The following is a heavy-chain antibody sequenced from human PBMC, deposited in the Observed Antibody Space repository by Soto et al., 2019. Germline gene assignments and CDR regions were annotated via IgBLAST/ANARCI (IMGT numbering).Heavy chain of an antibody. Sequence: PGGSLRLSCAASGFTFSSYGMHWVRQAPGKGLEWVAVIWYDGSNKYYADSVKGRFTISRDNSKNTLYLQMNSLRAEDTAVYYCARDSHVWGGYNGPFDYWGQGTLVTVSS. D-gene: IGHD5-12*01. J-gene: IGHJ4*02. CDR3: ARDSHVWGGYNGPFDY. CDR2: IWYDGSNK. V-gene: IGHV3-33*01. CDR1: GFTFSSYG.